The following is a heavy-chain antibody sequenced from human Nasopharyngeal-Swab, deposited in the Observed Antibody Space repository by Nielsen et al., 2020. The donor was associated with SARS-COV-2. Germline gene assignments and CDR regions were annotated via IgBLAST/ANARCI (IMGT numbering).Heavy chain of an antibody. CDR3: ARDRGTYSGGYYYYYGMDV. D-gene: IGHD1-26*01. Sequence: GESLKISCAASGFTFSSYGMHWVRQAPGKGLEWVAVIWYDGSNKYYADSVKGRFTISRDNSKNTLYLQMNSLRAEDTAVYYCARDRGTYSGGYYYYYGMDVWGQGTTVTVSS. J-gene: IGHJ6*02. CDR2: IWYDGSNK. V-gene: IGHV3-33*01. CDR1: GFTFSSYG.